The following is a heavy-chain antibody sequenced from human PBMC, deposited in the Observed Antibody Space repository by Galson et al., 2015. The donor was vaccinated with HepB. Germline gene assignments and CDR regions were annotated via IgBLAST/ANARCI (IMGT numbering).Heavy chain of an antibody. CDR3: ARHPKYVSGWRWFDP. V-gene: IGHV5-51*01. D-gene: IGHD6-19*01. Sequence: QSGAEVKKPGESLKISCKASGYTITNYWIAWVRQMPGKGLEWMGIIYPDDSDTRYSPSFEGQVTISADKSINTAYLQWSSLKASDTAMYYCARHPKYVSGWRWFDPWGQGTLVTVSS. CDR1: GYTITNYW. CDR2: IYPDDSDT. J-gene: IGHJ5*02.